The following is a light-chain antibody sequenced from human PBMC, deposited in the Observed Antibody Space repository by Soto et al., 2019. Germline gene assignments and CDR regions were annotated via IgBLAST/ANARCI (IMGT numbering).Light chain of an antibody. Sequence: EIVMTQSPGTLSVSPGERATLSCRASQSVSGNLAWYQQRPGQAPRLLIYGASTRVAGIPARFSASGSGTEFTLTISSLQSEDFAIYYCQQYNDWLVAFGQGTKVEIK. CDR2: GAS. CDR3: QQYNDWLVA. V-gene: IGKV3-15*01. J-gene: IGKJ1*01. CDR1: QSVSGN.